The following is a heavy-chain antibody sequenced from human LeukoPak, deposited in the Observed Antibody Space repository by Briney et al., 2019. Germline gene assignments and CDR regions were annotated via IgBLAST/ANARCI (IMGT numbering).Heavy chain of an antibody. CDR1: GGSISSYY. D-gene: IGHD3-22*01. CDR3: ARGSRNSRITMIPFDY. V-gene: IGHV4-4*07. J-gene: IGHJ4*02. CDR2: IYTSGST. Sequence: SETLSLTCTVSGGSISSYYWSWIRQPARKGLEWIGRIYTSGSTNYNPSLKSRVTMSVDTSKNQFSLKLSSVTAADTAVYYCARGSRNSRITMIPFDYWGQGTLVTVSS.